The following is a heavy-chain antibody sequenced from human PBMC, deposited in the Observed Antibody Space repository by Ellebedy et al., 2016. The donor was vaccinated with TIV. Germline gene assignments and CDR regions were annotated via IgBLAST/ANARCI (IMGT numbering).Heavy chain of an antibody. J-gene: IGHJ6*02. Sequence: GESLKIFXAVSGFSFRDDYMTWVRQAPVKGLEWVSVNYGGGSTYYPGSLKGRFTMSRDNSKNTVYLQMNSLRVEDTAVYYCVREPKDYAMDVWGQGTTVTVSS. CDR2: NYGGGST. CDR1: GFSFRDDY. V-gene: IGHV3-53*01. CDR3: VREPKDYAMDV.